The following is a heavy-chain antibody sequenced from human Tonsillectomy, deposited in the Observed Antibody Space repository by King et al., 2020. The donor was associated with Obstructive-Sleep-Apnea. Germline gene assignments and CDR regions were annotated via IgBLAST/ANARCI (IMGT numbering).Heavy chain of an antibody. CDR2: MNSNSCYT. Sequence: VQLVESGAEVKKPGASVKVSCKASGYTFTSYDVNWGRQATGQGLEWMGWMNSNSCYTGYARKFYGRLTMTRNTSTNTAYMELSSLRSEDTAVYYCARAFYDILGSYYSPPDYWGQGTLVTVSS. V-gene: IGHV1-8*01. CDR1: GYTFTSYD. J-gene: IGHJ4*02. CDR3: ARAFYDILGSYYSPPDY. D-gene: IGHD3-9*01.